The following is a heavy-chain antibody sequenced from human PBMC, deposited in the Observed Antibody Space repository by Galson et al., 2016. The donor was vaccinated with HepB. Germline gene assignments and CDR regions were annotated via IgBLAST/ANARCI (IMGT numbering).Heavy chain of an antibody. Sequence: SLRLSCAASGFTFSNAWMSWVRQAPGKGLEWVGRIKSKTDGGTTDHSAPVNGGFTISRDDSKNMLYLQLNSLKTEDTAVYYCTTSGYSYGRFGYWGQGALVTVSS. D-gene: IGHD5-12*01. CDR3: TTSGYSYGRFGY. CDR1: GFTFSNAW. V-gene: IGHV3-15*01. CDR2: IKSKTDGGTT. J-gene: IGHJ4*02.